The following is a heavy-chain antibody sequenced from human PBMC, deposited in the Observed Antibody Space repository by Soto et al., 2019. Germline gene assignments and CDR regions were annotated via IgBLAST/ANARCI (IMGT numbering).Heavy chain of an antibody. CDR2: INAGNGNT. D-gene: IGHD6-6*01. J-gene: IGHJ6*02. Sequence: ASGKVSCKASGYTFTSYAMHWVRQAPGQRLEWMGWINAGNGNTNYAQKFQGRVTITADESTSTAYMELSSLRSEDTAVYYCARDLIDSSSEFRGYYYYGMDVWGQGTTVTVSS. CDR1: GYTFTSYA. CDR3: ARDLIDSSSEFRGYYYYGMDV. V-gene: IGHV1-3*01.